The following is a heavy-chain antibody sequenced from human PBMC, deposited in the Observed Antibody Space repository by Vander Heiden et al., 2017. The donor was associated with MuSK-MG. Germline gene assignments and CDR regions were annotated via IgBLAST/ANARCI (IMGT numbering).Heavy chain of an antibody. Sequence: EVERLECGGGLVTPGGSLRLTWAASGFTLGRYGMSWVRQAPGKGLEWGSASSGSGGSTYYADSVKGRFTISRDNSKNTRYRQMNSLRAEDTAVYYCAKEGIAAAGIGACDIWGQGTMVTVAS. CDR3: AKEGIAAAGIGACDI. V-gene: IGHV3-23*01. CDR2: SSGSGGST. D-gene: IGHD6-13*01. CDR1: GFTLGRYG. J-gene: IGHJ3*02.